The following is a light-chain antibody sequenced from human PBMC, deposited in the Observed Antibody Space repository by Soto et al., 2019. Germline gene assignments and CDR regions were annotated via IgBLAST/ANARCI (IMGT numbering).Light chain of an antibody. J-gene: IGLJ3*02. CDR2: STT. CDR3: VLASDGVLV. Sequence: QAVVTQDPSLTVSPGGTVTLTWASSTAAVTSGNYPSWFQQKPGQAPRALISSTTNKHSWTPVRFSGSLLGGKAALTLSGVQPEDEAEYHCVLASDGVLVFGGGTQLTVL. V-gene: IGLV7-43*01. CDR1: TAAVTSGNY.